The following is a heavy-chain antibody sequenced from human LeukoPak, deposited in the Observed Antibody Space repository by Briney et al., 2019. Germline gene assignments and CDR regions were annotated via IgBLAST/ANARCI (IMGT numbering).Heavy chain of an antibody. D-gene: IGHD3-22*01. CDR3: AAGYDSSANDAFDI. Sequence: SQTLSLTCTVSGGSISSGSYYWSWIRQPAGKGLEWTGRIYTSGSTNYNPSLKSRVTISVDTSKNQFSLKLSSVTAADTAVYYCAAGYDSSANDAFDIWGQGTMVTVSS. V-gene: IGHV4-61*02. CDR1: GGSISSGSYY. J-gene: IGHJ3*02. CDR2: IYTSGST.